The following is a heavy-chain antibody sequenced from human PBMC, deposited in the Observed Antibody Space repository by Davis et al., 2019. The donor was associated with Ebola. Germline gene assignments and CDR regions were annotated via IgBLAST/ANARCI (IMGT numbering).Heavy chain of an antibody. Sequence: SCAPSVFTFSTYGMHWVRQAPGKGLEWVAAIWADGNNKYYVDSAKVRFTISRDNSRNTLSLQMERLRAEDTAVYYCARDLRAFECWSGFDYWGQGTLVTVSA. J-gene: IGHJ4*02. V-gene: IGHV3-33*02. CDR2: IWADGNNK. CDR1: VFTFSTYG. D-gene: IGHD3-3*01. CDR3: ARDLRAFECWSGFDY.